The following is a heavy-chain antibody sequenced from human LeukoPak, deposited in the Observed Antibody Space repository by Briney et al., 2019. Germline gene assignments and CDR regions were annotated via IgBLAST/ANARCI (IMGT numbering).Heavy chain of an antibody. CDR3: ARTYCSSISCYHYFDY. V-gene: IGHV3-74*01. Sequence: PGGSLRLSCAASGFTFSSYWMHWVRQAPGKGLVWVSRINSDGSNTNYADSVKGRFTISRDNAKNTLYLQMNSLRAEDTAVYYCARTYCSSISCYHYFDYWGQGTLVTVSS. J-gene: IGHJ4*02. D-gene: IGHD2-2*01. CDR1: GFTFSSYW. CDR2: INSDGSNT.